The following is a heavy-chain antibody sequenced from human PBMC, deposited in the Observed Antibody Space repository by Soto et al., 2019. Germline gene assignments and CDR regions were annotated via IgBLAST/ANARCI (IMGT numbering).Heavy chain of an antibody. J-gene: IGHJ3*02. Sequence: EVQLVESGGGLVQPGRSLRLSCAASGFTCDDYAMHWVRQAPGKGLEWVSGISWNSGSIGYADSVKGRFTISRDNAKNSLYLQMNSLRAEDTALYYCAKGYCSGGSCYSGWSAFDIWGQGTMVTVSS. CDR3: AKGYCSGGSCYSGWSAFDI. CDR2: ISWNSGSI. CDR1: GFTCDDYA. V-gene: IGHV3-9*01. D-gene: IGHD2-15*01.